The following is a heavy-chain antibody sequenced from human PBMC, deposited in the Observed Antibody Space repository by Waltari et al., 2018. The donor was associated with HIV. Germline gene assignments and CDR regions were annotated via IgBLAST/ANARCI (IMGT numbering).Heavy chain of an antibody. V-gene: IGHV4-34*01. D-gene: IGHD6-19*01. Sequence: QVQLQQWGAGLLKPSETLSLTCAVYGGSFSGYYWSWIRQPPGKGLEWIGEINHSGSTNSNPSLKSRVTISVDTSKNQFSLKLSSVTAADTAVYYCAAYSSGRYYSGMDVWGQGTTVTVSS. CDR1: GGSFSGYY. CDR2: INHSGST. J-gene: IGHJ6*02. CDR3: AAYSSGRYYSGMDV.